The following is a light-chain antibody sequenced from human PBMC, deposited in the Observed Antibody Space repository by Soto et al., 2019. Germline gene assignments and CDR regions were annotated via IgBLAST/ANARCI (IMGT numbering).Light chain of an antibody. CDR2: GES. J-gene: IGKJ1*01. CDR1: QSVSSSY. V-gene: IGKV3-20*01. Sequence: EIVLKQSPGTLFLSPGERGTLSCRASQSVSSSYLAWYQQKPGQAPRLLIYGESSRATGIPDRFSGSGSGTDFTLTISRLEPEDFAVYYCQQYGSSPPWTFGQGTKVEIK. CDR3: QQYGSSPPWT.